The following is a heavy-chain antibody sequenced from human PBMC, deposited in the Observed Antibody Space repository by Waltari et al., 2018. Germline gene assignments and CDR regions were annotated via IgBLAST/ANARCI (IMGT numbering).Heavy chain of an antibody. CDR3: ARDLSFGSLDY. J-gene: IGHJ4*02. V-gene: IGHV3-33*07. CDR2: IWYDGTKA. CDR1: GFSVSNYG. D-gene: IGHD3-10*01. Sequence: QVHLVESGGSVVQPGTSLRLSSAASGFSVSNYGMFWVRQSPGKGLEWVALIWYDGTKANYEDSVKCRFTISKDNSKNTLFLQMNSLRDGDTAVYFCARDLSFGSLDYGGQGTLVTVSS.